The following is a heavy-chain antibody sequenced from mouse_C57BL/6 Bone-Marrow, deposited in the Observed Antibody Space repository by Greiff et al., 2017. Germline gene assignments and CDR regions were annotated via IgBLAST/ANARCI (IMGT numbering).Heavy chain of an antibody. D-gene: IGHD2-1*01. V-gene: IGHV1-82*01. J-gene: IGHJ1*03. CDR1: GYAFSSSW. CDR2: IYPGDGDT. Sequence: VKLQESGPELVKPGASVKISCKASGYAFSSSWMNWVKQRPGQGLEWIGRIYPGDGDTNYNRKFKGKATLTADKSSSTAYMQLSSLTSEDSAVYYCARGGRIYYGNRWYMDVWGTGTTVTVSS. CDR3: ARGGRIYYGNRWYMDV.